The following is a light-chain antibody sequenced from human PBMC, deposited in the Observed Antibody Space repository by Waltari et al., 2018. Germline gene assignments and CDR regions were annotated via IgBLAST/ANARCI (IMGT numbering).Light chain of an antibody. CDR2: AAS. Sequence: DIQMIQSPSSVSASLGDRVTITCRASQDIGRWLAWYQHKPGRAPNLLIFAASSLQNGVPSRFSGSGSGTYFTLTINSLRPEDFATYYCQQTNTFPFTFGQGTKLEIK. V-gene: IGKV1-12*01. J-gene: IGKJ2*01. CDR3: QQTNTFPFT. CDR1: QDIGRW.